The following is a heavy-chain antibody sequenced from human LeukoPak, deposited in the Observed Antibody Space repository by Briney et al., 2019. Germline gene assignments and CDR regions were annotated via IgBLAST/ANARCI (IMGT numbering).Heavy chain of an antibody. D-gene: IGHD1-26*01. CDR3: ARQGWELLRPYFDY. CDR2: IYYSGST. Sequence: KPSETLSLTCTVSGGSISSYYWSWIRQPPGKGLEWIGYIYYSGSTNYNPSLKSRVTISVDTSKNQFSLKLSSVTAAGTAVYYCARQGWELLRPYFDYWGQGTLVTVSS. CDR1: GGSISSYY. V-gene: IGHV4-59*08. J-gene: IGHJ4*02.